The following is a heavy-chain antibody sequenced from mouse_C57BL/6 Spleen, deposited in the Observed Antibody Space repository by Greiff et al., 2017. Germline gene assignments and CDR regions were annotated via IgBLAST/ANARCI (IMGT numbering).Heavy chain of an antibody. CDR1: GYTFTSYW. CDR2: IHPNSGIT. CDR3: ARSGGYYYGSSQYYFGD. V-gene: IGHV1-64*01. Sequence: QVQLQQPGAELVKPGASVKLSCKASGYTFTSYWMHWVKQRPGQGLEWIGMIHPNSGITNYNEKFKSKATLTVDKSSSTAYMQLSSLTSEDSAVYYCARSGGYYYGSSQYYFGDWGQGATLSVSS. D-gene: IGHD1-1*01. J-gene: IGHJ2*01.